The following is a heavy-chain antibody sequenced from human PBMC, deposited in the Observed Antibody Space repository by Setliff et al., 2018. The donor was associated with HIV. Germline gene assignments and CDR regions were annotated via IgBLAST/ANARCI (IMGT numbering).Heavy chain of an antibody. CDR1: GGTFSSYD. J-gene: IGHJ6*03. Sequence: GASVKVSCKASGGTFSSYDISWVRQAPGQGLEWMGRIIPVFGETNYAQKFQGRVTITADESTGTAYMELSSLRSEDTAVYYCATNPEMATINYYYYYMGVWGKGTTVTVSS. CDR2: IIPVFGET. D-gene: IGHD5-12*01. V-gene: IGHV1-69*13. CDR3: ATNPEMATINYYYYYMGV.